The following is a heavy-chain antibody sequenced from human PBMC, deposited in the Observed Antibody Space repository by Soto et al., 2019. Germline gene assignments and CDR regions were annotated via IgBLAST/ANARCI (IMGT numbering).Heavy chain of an antibody. CDR1: GYSISSGYY. D-gene: IGHD2-2*01. V-gene: IGHV4-38-2*01. J-gene: IGHJ5*02. CDR2: IYHSGST. CDR3: ARAIVVVPAAIPTNWFDP. Sequence: PSETLSLTCAVSGYSISSGYYWGWIRQPPGKGLEWIGSIYHSGSTYYNPSLKSRVTISVDTSKNQFTLKLSSVTAADTAVYYCARAIVVVPAAIPTNWFDPWGQGTLVTVSS.